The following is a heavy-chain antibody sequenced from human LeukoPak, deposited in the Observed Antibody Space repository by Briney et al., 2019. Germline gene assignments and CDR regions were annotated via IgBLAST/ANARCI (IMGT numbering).Heavy chain of an antibody. J-gene: IGHJ5*02. Sequence: PSETLSLTCAVYGGSFSGYYWSWIRQPPGKGLEWIGEINHSGSTNYNPSLKSRVTISVDTSKNQFSLKLSSVTAADTAVYYCARHARRITMVRGVICWFDPWGQGTLVTVSS. CDR2: INHSGST. V-gene: IGHV4-34*01. CDR1: GGSFSGYY. D-gene: IGHD3-10*01. CDR3: ARHARRITMVRGVICWFDP.